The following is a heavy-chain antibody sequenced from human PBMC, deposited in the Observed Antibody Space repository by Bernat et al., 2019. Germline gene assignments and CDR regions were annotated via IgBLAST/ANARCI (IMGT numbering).Heavy chain of an antibody. Sequence: EVQLVESGGGLVQRGGSLRLSCAASGFTFSSYSMNWVRQAPGKGLEWVSYISSSSSTIYYADSVKGRFTISRDHARNSLYLQMNSLRDEDTAVYYCARDSYGYYLSDYWGQGTLVTVSS. CDR2: ISSSSSTI. V-gene: IGHV3-48*02. D-gene: IGHD4-17*01. CDR3: ARDSYGYYLSDY. J-gene: IGHJ4*02. CDR1: GFTFSSYS.